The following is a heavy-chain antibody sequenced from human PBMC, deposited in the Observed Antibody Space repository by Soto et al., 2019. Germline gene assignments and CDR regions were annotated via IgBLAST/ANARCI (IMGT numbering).Heavy chain of an antibody. CDR3: ARLAAATVAYYGMDV. Sequence: PVESVTTSCKVSGYSFTSYWIIWVLQMPGKGLEWMGRIDPSDSYTNYSPSFQGHVTISADKSISTAYLQWSSLKASDTAMYYCARLAAATVAYYGMDVWGQGTTVTVSS. J-gene: IGHJ6*01. CDR2: IDPSDSYT. V-gene: IGHV5-10-1*01. CDR1: GYSFTSYW. D-gene: IGHD6-25*01.